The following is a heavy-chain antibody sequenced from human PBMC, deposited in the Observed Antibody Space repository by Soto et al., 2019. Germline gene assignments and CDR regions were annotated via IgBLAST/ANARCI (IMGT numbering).Heavy chain of an antibody. D-gene: IGHD4-17*01. CDR1: GFTFSNYK. Sequence: GGSLRLSCAACGFTFSNYKMNWVRQAPGKGLEWVSYISSRGNTIHYADSMKGRFTISRENTKKSQYRQMNSLRAEDTAVYYCARHEYGGAYDYCGQGTLVTVSS. V-gene: IGHV3-48*03. CDR2: ISSRGNTI. J-gene: IGHJ4*02. CDR3: ARHEYGGAYDY.